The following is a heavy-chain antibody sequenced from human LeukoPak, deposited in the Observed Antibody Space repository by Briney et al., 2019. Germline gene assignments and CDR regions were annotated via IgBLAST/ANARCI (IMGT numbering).Heavy chain of an antibody. D-gene: IGHD3-22*01. Sequence: ASVKVSCKASGYTFTSYYMHWVRQAPGQGLEWMGIINPSGGSTSYAQKLQGRVTMTTDTSTSTAYMELRSLRSDDTAVYYCARDQLYYDSMDSWGQGTMVTVSS. CDR2: INPSGGST. V-gene: IGHV1-46*01. J-gene: IGHJ3*01. CDR3: ARDQLYYDSMDS. CDR1: GYTFTSYY.